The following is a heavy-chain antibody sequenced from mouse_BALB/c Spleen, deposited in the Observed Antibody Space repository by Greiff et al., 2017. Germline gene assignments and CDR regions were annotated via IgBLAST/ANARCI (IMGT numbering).Heavy chain of an antibody. D-gene: IGHD2-1*01. V-gene: IGHV2-9*02. CDR3: ARDLVYYGNYEAMDY. CDR1: GFSLTSYG. J-gene: IGHJ4*01. CDR2: IWAGGST. Sequence: VVLVESGPGLVAPSQSLSITCTVSGFSLTSYGVHWVRQPPGKGLEWLGVIWAGGSTNYNSALNSRLSISKDNSKSQVFLKMNSLQTDDTARYYCARDLVYYGNYEAMDYWGQGTSVTVSS.